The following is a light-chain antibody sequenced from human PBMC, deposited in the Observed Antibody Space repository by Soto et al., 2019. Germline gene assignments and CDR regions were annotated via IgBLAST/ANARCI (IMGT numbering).Light chain of an antibody. V-gene: IGKV1-33*01. CDR1: QGISSY. Sequence: DIQFTHSPSSLSASVVDRVTITFLVSQGISSYLNWYRQKPGKAPKLLIYDASNLETGVPSRFSGSGSGTDFTFTISSLQPEDIATYYCQQYDNLPITFGQGTRLEIK. CDR2: DAS. CDR3: QQYDNLPIT. J-gene: IGKJ5*01.